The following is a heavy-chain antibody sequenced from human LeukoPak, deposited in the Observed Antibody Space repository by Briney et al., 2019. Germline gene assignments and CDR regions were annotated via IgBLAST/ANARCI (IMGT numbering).Heavy chain of an antibody. V-gene: IGHV3-11*05. CDR1: GFTFSAYY. J-gene: IGHJ4*02. CDR2: IGHSSIGYSSDHL. Sequence: GGSLRLSCAASGFTFSAYYMTWIRQAPGKGLEWVSSIGHSSIGYSSDHLKYADSVKGRFTISRDNAKNSLYLQMNSLRAEDTAVYYCATVVGATGYYFDSWGQGTLVTVSS. D-gene: IGHD1-26*01. CDR3: ATVVGATGYYFDS.